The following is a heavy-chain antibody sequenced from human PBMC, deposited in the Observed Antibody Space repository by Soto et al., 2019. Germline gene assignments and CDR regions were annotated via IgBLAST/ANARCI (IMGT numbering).Heavy chain of an antibody. CDR2: ISSSGSTI. J-gene: IGHJ6*03. V-gene: IGHV3-11*01. CDR1: GFTFSDYY. D-gene: IGHD6-19*01. CDR3: ARVAGSDYYYYYYMDV. Sequence: GGSLRLSCAASGFTFSDYYMSWIRQAPGKGLEWVSYISSSGSTIYYADSVKGRFTISRDKAKNSLYLQMNSLRAEDTAVYYCARVAGSDYYYYYYMDVWGKGTTVTVSS.